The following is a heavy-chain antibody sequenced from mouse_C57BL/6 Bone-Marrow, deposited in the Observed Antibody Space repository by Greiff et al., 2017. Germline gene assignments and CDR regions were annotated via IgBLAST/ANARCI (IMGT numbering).Heavy chain of an antibody. CDR1: GYTFTSYW. Sequence: QVQLQQPGAELVMPGASVKLSCKASGYTFTSYWMHWVKQRPGQGLEWIGEIDPSDSYTNYNQKFKGKSTLTVDKSSSTAYMQLSSLTSEDSAVYYCAREGYSSSPYGYFDVWGTGTTVTVSS. J-gene: IGHJ1*03. CDR3: AREGYSSSPYGYFDV. V-gene: IGHV1-69*01. D-gene: IGHD1-1*01. CDR2: IDPSDSYT.